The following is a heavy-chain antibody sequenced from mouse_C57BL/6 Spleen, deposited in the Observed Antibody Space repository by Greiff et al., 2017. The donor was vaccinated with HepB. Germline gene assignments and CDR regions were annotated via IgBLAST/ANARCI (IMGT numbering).Heavy chain of an antibody. CDR3: ARSLDGYYPDWYFDV. CDR1: GYAFSSYW. D-gene: IGHD2-3*01. CDR2: IYPGDGDT. Sequence: VQLQQSGAELVKPGASVKISCKASGYAFSSYWMNWVKQRPGKGLEWIGQIYPGDGDTNYNGKFKGKATLTADKSSSTAYMQLSSLTSEDSAVYFCARSLDGYYPDWYFDVWGTGTTVTVSS. J-gene: IGHJ1*03. V-gene: IGHV1-80*01.